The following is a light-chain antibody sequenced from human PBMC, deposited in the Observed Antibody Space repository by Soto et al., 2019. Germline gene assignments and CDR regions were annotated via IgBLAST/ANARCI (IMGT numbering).Light chain of an antibody. Sequence: EMVMTHSPATLSVSPGERATLSCRASQSVSSNLAWYQQKPGQAPRLLIYGASTRDTGIPARFSGSGSGTEFTLTISSLQSEDFAVYYCQQYNSWPPTFGQGTKVDIK. CDR1: QSVSSN. J-gene: IGKJ1*01. V-gene: IGKV3-15*01. CDR3: QQYNSWPPT. CDR2: GAS.